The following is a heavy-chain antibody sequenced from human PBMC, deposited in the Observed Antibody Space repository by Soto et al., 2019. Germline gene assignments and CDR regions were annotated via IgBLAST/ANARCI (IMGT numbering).Heavy chain of an antibody. CDR3: ARDRNLGITMVRGVIDP. CDR2: INPSGGST. Sequence: ASVKVSCKASGYTFTSYAMHWVRQAPGQGLEWMGIINPSGGSTSYAQKFQGRVTMTRDTSTSTVYMELSSLRSEDTAVYYCARDRNLGITMVRGVIDPWGQGTLVTVSS. J-gene: IGHJ5*02. CDR1: GYTFTSYA. V-gene: IGHV1-46*01. D-gene: IGHD3-10*01.